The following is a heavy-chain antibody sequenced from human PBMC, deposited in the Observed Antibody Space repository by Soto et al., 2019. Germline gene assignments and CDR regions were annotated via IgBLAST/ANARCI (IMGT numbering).Heavy chain of an antibody. CDR1: GYTFTSYD. V-gene: IGHV1-8*01. Sequence: GASVKVSCKASGYTFTSYDINWVRQATGQGLEWMGWMNPNSGNTGYAQTLQGRVTMTRNTSISTAFMELSSLGSEDTAIYYCAKEYRDTFWFFDYWGHGTQVTVSS. J-gene: IGHJ4*01. CDR2: MNPNSGNT. CDR3: AKEYRDTFWFFDY. D-gene: IGHD3-9*01.